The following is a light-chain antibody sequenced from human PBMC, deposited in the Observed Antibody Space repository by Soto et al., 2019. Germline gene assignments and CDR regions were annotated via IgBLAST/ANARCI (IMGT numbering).Light chain of an antibody. V-gene: IGKV1-39*01. CDR3: QQNYSTPLT. J-gene: IGKJ4*01. Sequence: DIQMTQSPSSLSVSVGDRVTITCRASQSIGGFLNWYQQKLGKAPKLLIYAASSLQSGVPSRFSGSGSGTDFTLTISSLHPEDFATYYSQQNYSTPLTFGGGTKVDIK. CDR2: AAS. CDR1: QSIGGF.